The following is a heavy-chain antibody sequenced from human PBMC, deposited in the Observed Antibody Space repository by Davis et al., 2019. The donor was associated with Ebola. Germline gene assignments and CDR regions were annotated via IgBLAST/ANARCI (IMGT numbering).Heavy chain of an antibody. CDR3: ARDSPSVGFGMDV. CDR1: GFTFSSYW. CDR2: ISSSGSTI. Sequence: GESLKISCAASGFTFSSYWMSWVRQAPGKGLEWVSYISSSGSTIYYADSVKGRFTISRDNAKNSLYLQMNSLRAEDTAVYYCARDSPSVGFGMDVWGQGTTVTVSS. J-gene: IGHJ6*02. D-gene: IGHD4-23*01. V-gene: IGHV3-48*04.